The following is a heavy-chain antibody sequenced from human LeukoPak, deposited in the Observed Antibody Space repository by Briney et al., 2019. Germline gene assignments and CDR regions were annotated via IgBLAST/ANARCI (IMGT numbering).Heavy chain of an antibody. CDR2: IYSGGST. J-gene: IGHJ3*02. Sequence: GGSLRLSCAASGFTVSSNYMSWVRQAPGKGLEWVSVIYSGGSTYYADSVKGRFTISRDNSKNTLYLQMNSLRAEDTAVYYCASYGSGSYDAFDIWGQGTMVTVSS. CDR1: GFTVSSNY. CDR3: ASYGSGSYDAFDI. V-gene: IGHV3-66*01. D-gene: IGHD3-10*01.